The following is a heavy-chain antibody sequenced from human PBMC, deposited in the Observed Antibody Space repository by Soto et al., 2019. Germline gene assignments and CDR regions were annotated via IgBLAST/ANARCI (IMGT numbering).Heavy chain of an antibody. Sequence: SETLSLTCAVYGGSFSGYYWSWIRQPLGKGLEWIGEINHSGSTNYNPSLKSRVTISVDTSKNQFSLKLSSVTAADTAVYHCARATFPPSGYCSGGSCKLIGYYYGMDVWGQGTTVTVSS. D-gene: IGHD2-15*01. CDR1: GGSFSGYY. J-gene: IGHJ6*02. CDR2: INHSGST. CDR3: ARATFPPSGYCSGGSCKLIGYYYGMDV. V-gene: IGHV4-34*01.